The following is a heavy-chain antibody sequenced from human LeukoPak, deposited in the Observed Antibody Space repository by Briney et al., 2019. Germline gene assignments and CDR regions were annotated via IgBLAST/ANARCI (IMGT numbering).Heavy chain of an antibody. CDR2: IKQDGSEK. D-gene: IGHD3-22*01. CDR3: ARDYYYDSSGYPVQH. V-gene: IGHV3-7*01. CDR1: GFTFSSYW. Sequence: PGGSLRLSCAASGFTFSSYWMSWVRQAPGKGLEWVANIKQDGSEKYYVDSVKGRFTISRDNAKNSLYLQMNSLRAEDTAVYYCARDYYYDSSGYPVQHWGQGTLVTVSS. J-gene: IGHJ1*01.